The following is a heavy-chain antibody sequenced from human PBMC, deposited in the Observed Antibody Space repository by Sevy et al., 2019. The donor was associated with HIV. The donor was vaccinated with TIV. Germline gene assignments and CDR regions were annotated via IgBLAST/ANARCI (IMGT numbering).Heavy chain of an antibody. V-gene: IGHV1-24*01. CDR1: GYTLTEFS. D-gene: IGHD3-22*01. CDR2: FDPEDGER. CDR3: ATTKEYYDSSGYPFDS. J-gene: IGHJ4*02. Sequence: ASVKVSCKVPGYTLTEFSMHWVRQAPGKGLEWMGTFDPEDGERIYSQKFQVRFTMTEDTSKYTAYMELNSLGCEDTAVYYCATTKEYYDSSGYPFDSWGQGTLVTVSS.